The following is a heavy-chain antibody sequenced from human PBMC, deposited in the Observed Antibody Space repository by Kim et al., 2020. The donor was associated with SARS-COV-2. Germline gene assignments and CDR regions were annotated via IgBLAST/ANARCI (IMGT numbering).Heavy chain of an antibody. Sequence: GGSLRLSCAASGFTFSSYTMNWVRQAPGKGLEWVASISSSGSYIYYADSVKGRFTISRDNADNSLYLQMNSLRDEDTAVYFCGRDWGGYSSSSVGYWGQGTLVTVSS. D-gene: IGHD5-18*01. CDR3: GRDWGGYSSSSVGY. V-gene: IGHV3-21*03. CDR1: GFTFSSYT. J-gene: IGHJ4*02. CDR2: ISSSGSYI.